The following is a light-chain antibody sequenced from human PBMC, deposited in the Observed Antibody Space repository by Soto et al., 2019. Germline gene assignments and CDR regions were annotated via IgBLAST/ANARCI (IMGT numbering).Light chain of an antibody. J-gene: IGKJ1*01. CDR1: QSINTY. CDR3: QQTYSTPRT. V-gene: IGKV1-39*01. Sequence: DIQMTQSPSSLSASVGDRVTITCRASQSINTYLNWYQHKPGKAPKLLIHAASSLQSGVPSRFSGSGSGTDFTLTIRSLQPEDLSTYYCQQTYSTPRTFGQGTKVEIK. CDR2: AAS.